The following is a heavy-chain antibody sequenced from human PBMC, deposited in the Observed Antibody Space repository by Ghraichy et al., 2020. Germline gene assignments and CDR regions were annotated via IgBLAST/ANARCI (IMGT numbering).Heavy chain of an antibody. V-gene: IGHV4-39*07. D-gene: IGHD5-24*01. J-gene: IGHJ5*02. CDR1: GGSISSSSYY. Sequence: SQTLSLTCTVSGGSISSSSYYWGWIRQPPGKGLEWIGSIYYSGSTYYNPSLKSRVTISVDTSKNQFSLKLSSVTAADTAVYYCARDQLEMATITPWGQGTLVTVSS. CDR3: ARDQLEMATITP. CDR2: IYYSGST.